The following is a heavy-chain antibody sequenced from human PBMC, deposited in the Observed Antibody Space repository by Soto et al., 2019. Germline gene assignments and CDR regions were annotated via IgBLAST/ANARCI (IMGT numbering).Heavy chain of an antibody. V-gene: IGHV3-74*01. J-gene: IGHJ6*02. D-gene: IGHD3-3*01. CDR3: ARATIFGVVHYGMDV. CDR1: GFTLSSYW. CDR2: INSDGSST. Sequence: GGSLRLSCAASGFTLSSYWMHWVRQAPGKGLVWVSRINSDGSSTSYAGSVKGRFTISRDNAKNTLYLQMNSLRAGDTAVYYCARATIFGVVHYGMDVWGQGTTVTVSS.